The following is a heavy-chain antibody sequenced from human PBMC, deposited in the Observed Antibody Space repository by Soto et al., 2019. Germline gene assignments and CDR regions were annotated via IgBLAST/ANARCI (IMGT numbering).Heavy chain of an antibody. CDR2: FDPEDGET. CDR3: ATLKDSDILTGYYLAYFDY. D-gene: IGHD3-9*01. V-gene: IGHV1-24*01. J-gene: IGHJ4*02. CDR1: GYTLTELS. Sequence: ASVKVSCKVSGYTLTELSMHWVRQAPGKGLEWMGGFDPEDGETIYAQKFQGRVTMTEDTSTDTAYMELSSLRSEDTAVYYCATLKDSDILTGYYLAYFDYWGQGTLVPVS.